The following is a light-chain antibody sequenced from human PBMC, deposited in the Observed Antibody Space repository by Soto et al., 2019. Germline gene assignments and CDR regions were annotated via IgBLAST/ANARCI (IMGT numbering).Light chain of an antibody. V-gene: IGKV3-20*01. CDR1: QSVMSNY. J-gene: IGKJ2*02. CDR2: GAS. CDR3: HQYADSRT. Sequence: EIVLTQSPATLSLSPGDRATLSCRASQSVMSNYLAWYQQKPGQAPRLLIYGASTRATGIPDRFTGSGSGTDFTLTISRLEPEDFAVYYCHQYADSRTFGQGTKLEIK.